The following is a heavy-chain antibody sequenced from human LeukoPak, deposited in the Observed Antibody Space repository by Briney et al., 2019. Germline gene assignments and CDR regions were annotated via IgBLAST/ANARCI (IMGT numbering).Heavy chain of an antibody. CDR2: IGTAGDT. CDR1: GFTFSSYD. J-gene: IGHJ4*02. D-gene: IGHD6-19*01. CDR3: ARATTVAGFDY. V-gene: IGHV3-13*01. Sequence: PGGSLRLSCAASGFTFSSYDMHWVRHAPGKGLEWVSAIGTAGDTYYPGSVKGRFTISRENAKNSLYLQMNSLRAGDTAVYYCARATTVAGFDYWGQGTLVTVSS.